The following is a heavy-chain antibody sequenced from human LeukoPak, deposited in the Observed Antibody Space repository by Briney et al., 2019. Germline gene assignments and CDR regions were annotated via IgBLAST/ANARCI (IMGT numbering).Heavy chain of an antibody. CDR2: IWYDGSNK. Sequence: GGSLRLSCAASGFTFSSYAMHWVRQAPGKGLEWVAVIWYDGSNKYYADSVKGRFTISRDNSKNTLYLQMNSLRAEDTAVYYCARDHSTVTTSPDYWGQGTLVTVSS. CDR3: ARDHSTVTTSPDY. CDR1: GFTFSSYA. D-gene: IGHD4-17*01. V-gene: IGHV3-33*08. J-gene: IGHJ4*02.